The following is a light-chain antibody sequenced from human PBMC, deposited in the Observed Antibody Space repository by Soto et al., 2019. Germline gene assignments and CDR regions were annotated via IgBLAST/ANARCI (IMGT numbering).Light chain of an antibody. CDR3: TQSTHFPRT. CDR1: QTLLHSVGKPS. J-gene: IGKJ1*01. CDR2: KVF. V-gene: IGKV2-24*01. Sequence: DLVLTQTPLSSPVTLGQPASISCRSIQTLLHSVGKPSLSWLQQRPGQPPRLLIYKVFNRFSGVPDRFSGSGAGTDFTLKITRVEAEDVGVYYCTQSTHFPRTFGQGTKVEIK.